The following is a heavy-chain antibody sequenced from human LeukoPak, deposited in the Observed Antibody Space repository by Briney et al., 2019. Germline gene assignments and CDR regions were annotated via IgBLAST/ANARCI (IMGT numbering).Heavy chain of an antibody. CDR3: ARHTAARPYFFYSIMDV. V-gene: IGHV5-51*01. Sequence: GESLKISCKGSGYGFTSYWIGSVRQMPGKGLEGLVILYPGDSDTRYAPSFQGQVTISTDNSISTAYLQWSSLKAADTAMYYCARHTAARPYFFYSIMDVWGKGTTVTVSP. CDR1: GYGFTSYW. J-gene: IGHJ6*04. D-gene: IGHD6-6*01. CDR2: LYPGDSDT.